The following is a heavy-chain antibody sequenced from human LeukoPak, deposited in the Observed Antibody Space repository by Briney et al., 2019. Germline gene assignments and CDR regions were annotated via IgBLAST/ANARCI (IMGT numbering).Heavy chain of an antibody. CDR3: AKGLRGDLPTASDY. Sequence: GGSLRLSCAASGFTFSSYGMHWVRQAPGKGLEWVALIPYDGSDIYYADSVKGRFTISRDNSMNTLYLQMNSLRDEDTAVYYCAKGLRGDLPTASDYWGQGTLVTVSS. CDR2: IPYDGSDI. CDR1: GFTFSSYG. J-gene: IGHJ4*02. V-gene: IGHV3-30*18. D-gene: IGHD3-16*01.